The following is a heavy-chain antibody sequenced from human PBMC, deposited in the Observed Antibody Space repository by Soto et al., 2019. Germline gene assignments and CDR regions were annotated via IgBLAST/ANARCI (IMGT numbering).Heavy chain of an antibody. V-gene: IGHV1-69*06. D-gene: IGHD3-3*01. CDR2: ISPSYEAA. Sequence: HVQLVQSGAEVKKPGSSVKVSCGASGGIFSNHVISWLRQAPGQGLEWMGGISPSYEAANYARSFRGRLTITADRSAITAYMELQSLRSDDTANYFCARYWSSGSLYGAFDIWGQGTTVIVSP. CDR1: GGIFSNHV. CDR3: ARYWSSGSLYGAFDI. J-gene: IGHJ3*02.